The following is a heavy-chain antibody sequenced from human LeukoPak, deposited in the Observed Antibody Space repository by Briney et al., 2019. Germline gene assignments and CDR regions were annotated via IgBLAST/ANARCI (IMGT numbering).Heavy chain of an antibody. Sequence: GGSLRLSCAASGFTFSDYYMTWIRQAPGKGLEWVSSISRSGDTMYYADSVRGRFTMSRDNAKNSLYLQMNSLRAEDTALYYCAVQMTMIVVVPYFDYWGQGTLVSVPS. CDR1: GFTFSDYY. CDR2: ISRSGDTM. CDR3: AVQMTMIVVVPYFDY. V-gene: IGHV3-11*04. J-gene: IGHJ4*02. D-gene: IGHD3-22*01.